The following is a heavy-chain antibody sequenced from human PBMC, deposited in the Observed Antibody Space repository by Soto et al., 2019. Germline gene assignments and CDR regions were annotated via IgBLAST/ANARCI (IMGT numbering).Heavy chain of an antibody. D-gene: IGHD3-3*01. Sequence: GGSLRLSCTASGFTFGDYAMSWFRQAPGKGLEWVGFIRSKAYGGTTEYAASVKGRFTISRDDSKSIAYLQMNSLKTEDTAVYYCTRWTFGVVIIDLWGYNWFDPWGQGTLVTVSS. CDR1: GFTFGDYA. V-gene: IGHV3-49*03. CDR2: IRSKAYGGTT. CDR3: TRWTFGVVIIDLWGYNWFDP. J-gene: IGHJ5*02.